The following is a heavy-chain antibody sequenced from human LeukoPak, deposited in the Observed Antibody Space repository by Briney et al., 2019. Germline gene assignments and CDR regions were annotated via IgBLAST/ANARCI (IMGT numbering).Heavy chain of an antibody. CDR1: GFTFSSYW. Sequence: GGSLRLSCVGSGFTFSSYWMSWVRQAPGQGLEWVVSIKQDGSEKYYVDSVKGRFTISRDNVKNSLYLQMNSLRVEDTAVYYCARLNGRVGGPNDYWGQGTLVTVSS. CDR2: IKQDGSEK. V-gene: IGHV3-7*01. D-gene: IGHD3-16*01. J-gene: IGHJ4*02. CDR3: ARLNGRVGGPNDY.